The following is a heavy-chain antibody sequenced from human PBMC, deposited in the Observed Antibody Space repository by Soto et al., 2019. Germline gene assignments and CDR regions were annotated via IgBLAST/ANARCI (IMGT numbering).Heavy chain of an antibody. Sequence: ASVEVSCKASGYTFTSYGISWVRQAPGQGLEWMGWISAYNGNTNYAQKLQGRVTMTTDTSTSTAYMELRSLRSDDTAVYYCARAVAGRRDNWFDPWGQGTLVTVSS. J-gene: IGHJ5*02. D-gene: IGHD6-19*01. CDR1: GYTFTSYG. CDR3: ARAVAGRRDNWFDP. V-gene: IGHV1-18*04. CDR2: ISAYNGNT.